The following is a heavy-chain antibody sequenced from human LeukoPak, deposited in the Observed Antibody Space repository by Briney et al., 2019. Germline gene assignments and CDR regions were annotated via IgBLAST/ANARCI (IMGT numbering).Heavy chain of an antibody. Sequence: ASVKVSCKASGYTFTSYGISWVRQAPGQGLEWMGWNNPNSGGTNYAQKFQGRVTMTRDTSISTAYMELSRLRSDDTAVYYCARDANYDFWSVWGQGTLVTVSS. CDR3: ARDANYDFWSV. J-gene: IGHJ4*02. CDR2: NNPNSGGT. CDR1: GYTFTSYG. D-gene: IGHD3-3*01. V-gene: IGHV1-2*02.